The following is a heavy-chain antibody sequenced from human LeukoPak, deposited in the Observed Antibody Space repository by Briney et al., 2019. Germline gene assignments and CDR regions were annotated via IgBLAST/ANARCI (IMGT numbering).Heavy chain of an antibody. D-gene: IGHD6-19*01. CDR1: RFNFRKLL. CDR2: IKQDGSET. CDR3: ARQRGSGCLDY. J-gene: IGHJ4*02. V-gene: IGHV3-7*01. Sequence: GSLRPSFAASRFNFRKLLMSLVRQAPGEGLEWVANIKQDGSETYYVDSVKGRFTISRDNAKNSLSLQMNSLRAEDTAVYYCARQRGSGCLDYWGQGTLVTVSS.